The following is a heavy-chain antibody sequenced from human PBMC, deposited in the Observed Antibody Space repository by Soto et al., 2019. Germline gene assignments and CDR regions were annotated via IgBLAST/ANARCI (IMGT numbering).Heavy chain of an antibody. CDR3: VRDRGYDFGGYFDY. D-gene: IGHD5-12*01. Sequence: SETLSLTCTVSGDSMSSYYWTWIRQPDGKGLEWIGRIYTSGATNYNTSLKSRITMSVDTSKSQFSLNLSSVTAADTAVYYCVRDRGYDFGGYFDYWGQGTLVTVSS. V-gene: IGHV4-4*07. J-gene: IGHJ4*02. CDR1: GDSMSSYY. CDR2: IYTSGAT.